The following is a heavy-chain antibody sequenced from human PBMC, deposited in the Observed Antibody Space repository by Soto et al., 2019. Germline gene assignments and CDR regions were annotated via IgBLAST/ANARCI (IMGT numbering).Heavy chain of an antibody. V-gene: IGHV4-34*01. CDR1: AGSFSGYY. Sequence: QVQLQQWGTGLLKPSETLSLTCAVYAGSFSGYYWSWIRQPPGKGLEWIGEINHSGSTNYNPSLKSRVTISVDTSKNQFSLKLSSVTAADTAVYYCAESFCTNGVCYDAFDIWVQGTMVTVSS. CDR2: INHSGST. D-gene: IGHD2-8*01. J-gene: IGHJ3*02. CDR3: AESFCTNGVCYDAFDI.